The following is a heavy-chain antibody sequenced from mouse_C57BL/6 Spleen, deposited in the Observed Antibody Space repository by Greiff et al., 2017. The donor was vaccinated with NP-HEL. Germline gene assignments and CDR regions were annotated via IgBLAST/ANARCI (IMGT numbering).Heavy chain of an antibody. CDR3: TRTAQATPPFAY. CDR1: GFNIKDDY. V-gene: IGHV14-4*01. CDR2: IDPENGDT. D-gene: IGHD3-2*02. J-gene: IGHJ3*01. Sequence: EVQLQQSGAELVRPGASVKLSCTASGFNIKDDYMHWVKQRPEQGLEWIGWIDPENGDTEYASNFQGKATITADTSSNTAYLQLSSLTSEDTAVYYCTRTAQATPPFAYWGQGTLVTVSA.